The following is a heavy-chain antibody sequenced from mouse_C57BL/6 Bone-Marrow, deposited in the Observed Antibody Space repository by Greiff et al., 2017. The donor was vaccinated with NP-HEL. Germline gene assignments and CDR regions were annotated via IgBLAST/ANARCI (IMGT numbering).Heavy chain of an antibody. CDR3: TTLRGSSLDY. D-gene: IGHD1-1*01. J-gene: IGHJ2*01. CDR2: IDPENGDT. CDR1: GFNIKDDY. V-gene: IGHV14-4*01. Sequence: EVQLQQSGAELVRPGASVKLSCTASGFNIKDDYMHWVKQRPEQGLEWIGWIDPENGDTEYASKFQGKATITADTSSNTAYLQLSSLTSEDTAVYYCTTLRGSSLDYWGQGTTLTASS.